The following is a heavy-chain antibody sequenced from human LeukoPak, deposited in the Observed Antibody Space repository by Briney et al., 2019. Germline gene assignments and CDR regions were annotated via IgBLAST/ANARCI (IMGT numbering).Heavy chain of an antibody. CDR2: IRSKAYRGTT. V-gene: IGHV3-49*04. Sequence: GGSLRLSCTGSVSWVRQAPGKGLEWVGFIRSKAYRGTTEYAASVKGRFTISRDDSASIAYLQMNSLGTEDTAVYYCARGPIQLWIHNAMDVWGQGTTVTVSS. D-gene: IGHD5-18*01. CDR3: ARGPIQLWIHNAMDV. J-gene: IGHJ6*02.